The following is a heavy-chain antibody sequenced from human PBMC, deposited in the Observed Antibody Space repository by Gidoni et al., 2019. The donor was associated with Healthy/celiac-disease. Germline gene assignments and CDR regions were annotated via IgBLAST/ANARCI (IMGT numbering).Heavy chain of an antibody. CDR2: INPNSGGT. Sequence: QVQLVQSGAEVKKPGAAVKVSCKAPGYPFTGNYVHWVRQAPGQGLEWVGWINPNSGGTNYAQKFQGRVTMTRDTSISTAYMELSRLRSDDTAVYYCARDNGYIAARRGYFDYWGQGTLVTVSS. CDR3: ARDNGYIAARRGYFDY. D-gene: IGHD6-6*01. V-gene: IGHV1-2*02. CDR1: GYPFTGNY. J-gene: IGHJ4*02.